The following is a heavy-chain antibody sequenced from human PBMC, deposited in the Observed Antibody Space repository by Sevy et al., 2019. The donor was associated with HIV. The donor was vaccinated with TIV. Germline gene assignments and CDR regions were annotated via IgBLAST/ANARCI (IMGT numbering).Heavy chain of an antibody. V-gene: IGHV3-23*01. CDR1: GFTFTNYG. CDR3: AKEWTLLSDWYGEFDY. J-gene: IGHJ4*02. CDR2: ISNSGANT. D-gene: IGHD6-19*01. Sequence: GGSLRLSCAASGFTFTNYGMHWVRQAPGKGLEWVSGISNSGANTYYSNSVRGRFTVSRDNSKNTVYLQLNSLRAEDTAIYYCAKEWTLLSDWYGEFDYWGQGTLVTVSS.